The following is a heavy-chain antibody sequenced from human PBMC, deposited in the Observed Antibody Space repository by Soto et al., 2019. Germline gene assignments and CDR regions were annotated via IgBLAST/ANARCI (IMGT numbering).Heavy chain of an antibody. J-gene: IGHJ6*02. CDR3: ARSQGPCTNGVCPHYYYYYGMDV. CDR1: GFTFSSYA. D-gene: IGHD2-8*01. V-gene: IGHV3-30-3*01. CDR2: ISYDGSNK. Sequence: QVQLVESGGGVVQPGRSLRLSCAASGFTFSSYAIHWVRQAPGKGLEWVAVISYDGSNKYYADSVKGRFTISRDNSKNTLYLQMNSLRAEDTAVYYCARSQGPCTNGVCPHYYYYYGMDVWGQGTTVTVSS.